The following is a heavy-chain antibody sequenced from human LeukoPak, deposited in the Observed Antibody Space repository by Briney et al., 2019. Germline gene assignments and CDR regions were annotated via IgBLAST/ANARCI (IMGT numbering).Heavy chain of an antibody. J-gene: IGHJ4*02. CDR1: GYTFNSHP. CDR3: ARDRSYGSGTYDY. V-gene: IGHV1-3*01. CDR2: INADNGNT. D-gene: IGHD3-10*01. Sequence: ASVKVSCKASGYTFNSHPMHWVRQAPGQRLEWMGWINADNGNTRYSQKLQGRVTITRDTSANTAYMELSGLRSEDTAVYYCARDRSYGSGTYDYWGQGTLVTVSS.